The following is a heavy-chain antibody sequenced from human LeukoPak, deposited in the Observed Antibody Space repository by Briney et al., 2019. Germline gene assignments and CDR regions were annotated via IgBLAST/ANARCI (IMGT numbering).Heavy chain of an antibody. V-gene: IGHV1-8*03. CDR2: MNTNSGNT. Sequence: GASVKVSCKASGYTFTSYDINWVRQATGQGLEWMGWMNTNSGNTGYAQKFQGRVTITRNTSISKANVTVCSLRSKATAVYYCARMSMVTSRWFDPWGQGTLVTVSS. J-gene: IGHJ5*02. D-gene: IGHD5-18*01. CDR1: GYTFTSYD. CDR3: ARMSMVTSRWFDP.